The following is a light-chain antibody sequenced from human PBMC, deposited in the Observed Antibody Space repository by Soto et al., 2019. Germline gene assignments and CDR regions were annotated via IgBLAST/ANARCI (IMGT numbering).Light chain of an antibody. CDR2: EVS. CDR1: SSDVGSYNL. CDR3: CSYAV. J-gene: IGLJ1*01. Sequence: QSALSQPASVSGSPGQSITISCTRTSSDVGSYNLVSWYQQHPGKAPKLMIYEVSKRPSGVSNRFSGSKSGNTASLTISGLQAEDEADYYCCSYAVFGTGTKVTVL. V-gene: IGLV2-23*02.